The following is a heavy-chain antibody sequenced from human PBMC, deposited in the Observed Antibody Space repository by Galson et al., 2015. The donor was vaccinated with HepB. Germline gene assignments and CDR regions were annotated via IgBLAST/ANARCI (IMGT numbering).Heavy chain of an antibody. J-gene: IGHJ5*02. D-gene: IGHD6-19*01. CDR3: ARVGYSSGQGWFDP. V-gene: IGHV3-21*01. CDR1: GFTFSSYS. Sequence: SLRLSCAASGFTFSSYSMNWVRQAPGKGLEWVSSISSSSSYIYYADSVKGRFTISRDNAKNSLYLQMNSLRAEDTAVYYCARVGYSSGQGWFDPWGQGTLVTVSS. CDR2: ISSSSSYI.